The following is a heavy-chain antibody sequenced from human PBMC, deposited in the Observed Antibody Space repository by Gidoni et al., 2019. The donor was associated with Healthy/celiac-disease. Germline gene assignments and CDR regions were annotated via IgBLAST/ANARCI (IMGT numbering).Heavy chain of an antibody. CDR3: ARAPLGVVTTGY. CDR1: GFTVSSNY. Sequence: VESGGGLVQPGGSLRLSCAASGFTVSSNYMSWVRQAPGKGLEWVSVIYSGGSTYYADSVKGRFTISRDNSKNTLYLQMNSLRAEDTAVYYCARAPLGVVTTGYWGQGTLVTVSS. D-gene: IGHD3-3*01. CDR2: IYSGGST. V-gene: IGHV3-66*01. J-gene: IGHJ4*02.